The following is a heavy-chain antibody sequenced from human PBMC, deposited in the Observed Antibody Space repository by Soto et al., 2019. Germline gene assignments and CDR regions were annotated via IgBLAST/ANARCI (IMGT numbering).Heavy chain of an antibody. CDR2: INSDGTTT. Sequence: EVQLVESGGGLVQPGGSLRLSCAASGFTFSNYWIHWVRQAPGKGLVWVSRINSDGTTTNYADSVKGRFTISRDNARNTVYLQMNSLRAEDTAVYYCANPARGIYGDYDWGQGTLVTVSS. D-gene: IGHD4-17*01. J-gene: IGHJ4*02. CDR1: GFTFSNYW. CDR3: ANPARGIYGDYD. V-gene: IGHV3-74*02.